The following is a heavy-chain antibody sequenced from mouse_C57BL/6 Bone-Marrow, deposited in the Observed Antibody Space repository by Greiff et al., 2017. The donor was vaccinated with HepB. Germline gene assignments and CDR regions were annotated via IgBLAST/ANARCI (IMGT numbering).Heavy chain of an antibody. CDR3: AHYYGSSFSYWYFDV. Sequence: QVQLQQSGPELVKPGASVKISCKASGYAFSSSWMNWVKQRPGKGLEWIGRIYPGDGDTNYNGKFKGKATLTADKSSSTAYMQLSSLISEDSAVYFCAHYYGSSFSYWYFDVWGTGTTVTVSS. D-gene: IGHD1-1*01. V-gene: IGHV1-82*01. CDR2: IYPGDGDT. CDR1: GYAFSSSW. J-gene: IGHJ1*03.